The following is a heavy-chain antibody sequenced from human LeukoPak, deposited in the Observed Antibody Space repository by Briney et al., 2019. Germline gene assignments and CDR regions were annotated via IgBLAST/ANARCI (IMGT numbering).Heavy chain of an antibody. CDR2: INPNSGGT. D-gene: IGHD3-16*02. V-gene: IGHV1-2*06. Sequence: ASVKVSCKASGYTFTGYYMHWVRQAPGQGLEWMGRINPNSGGTNYAQKFQGGVTMTRDTSISTAYMELSRLRSDDTAVYYCAREDYVWGSYRYNFDYWGQGTLVTVSS. CDR3: AREDYVWGSYRYNFDY. J-gene: IGHJ4*02. CDR1: GYTFTGYY.